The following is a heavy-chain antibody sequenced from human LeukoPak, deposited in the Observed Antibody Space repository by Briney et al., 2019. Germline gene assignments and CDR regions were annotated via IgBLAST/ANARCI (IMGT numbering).Heavy chain of an antibody. CDR2: ISSSSSYI. V-gene: IGHV3-21*01. D-gene: IGHD2-15*01. Sequence: GGSLRLSCAASGFTFSSYSMNWVRQAPGKGLEGVSSISSSSSYIYYADSVKGRFTISRDNAKNSLYLQMNSLRAEDTAVYYCARLYCSGGSCYPLGLYYFDYWGQGTLVTVSS. CDR3: ARLYCSGGSCYPLGLYYFDY. CDR1: GFTFSSYS. J-gene: IGHJ4*02.